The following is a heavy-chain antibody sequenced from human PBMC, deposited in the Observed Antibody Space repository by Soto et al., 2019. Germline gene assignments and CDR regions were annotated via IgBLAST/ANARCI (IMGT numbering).Heavy chain of an antibody. V-gene: IGHV1-3*01. CDR1: GYTFTDYS. CDR3: ARDLWLGESFRYYFDY. CDR2: INPASGKT. Sequence: QVQLVQSGAEVKKPGASVRVSCKASGYTFTDYSLQWVRQAPGQRLEWMGWINPASGKTNYSQKFQGRVTITRDTSASTAYTDVSSLTSEDTALYYCARDLWLGESFRYYFDYWAQGTMVTVSS. D-gene: IGHD3-10*01. J-gene: IGHJ4*01.